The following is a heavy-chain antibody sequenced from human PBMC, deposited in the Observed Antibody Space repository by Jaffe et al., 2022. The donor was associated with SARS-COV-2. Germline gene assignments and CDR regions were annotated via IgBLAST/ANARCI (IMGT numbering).Heavy chain of an antibody. CDR1: GGSISSGSYY. CDR2: FYTSGST. Sequence: QVQLQESGPGLVKPSQTLSLTCTVSGGSISSGSYYWSWIRQPPGKGLEWIGRFYTSGSTDYNPSLKSRVTISVDTSKSQFSLNLNSVTAADTAMYYCARGPPGDPFECWGQGTLVTVSS. J-gene: IGHJ4*02. V-gene: IGHV4-61*02. CDR3: ARGPPGDPFEC.